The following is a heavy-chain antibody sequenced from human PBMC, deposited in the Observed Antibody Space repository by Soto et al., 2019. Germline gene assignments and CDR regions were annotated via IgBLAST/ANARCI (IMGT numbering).Heavy chain of an antibody. CDR2: IHHSGDT. CDR1: GGFISSPNW. V-gene: IGHV4-4*02. CDR3: ARGGIFSGYDPNAFDI. J-gene: IGHJ3*02. Sequence: QVQLQESGPGLVKPSGTLSLTCAVSGGFISSPNWWSWVRQPPGKGLEWIGEIHHSGDTNYNPSLKDRVNISVDESKNQLSLRQTSVTAADTAVYYCARGGIFSGYDPNAFDIWGQGTVVTVSS. D-gene: IGHD5-12*01.